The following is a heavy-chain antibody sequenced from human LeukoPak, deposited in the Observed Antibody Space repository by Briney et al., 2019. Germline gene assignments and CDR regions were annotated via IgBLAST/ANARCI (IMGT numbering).Heavy chain of an antibody. CDR2: ITGDGSIT. J-gene: IGHJ4*02. V-gene: IGHV3-74*01. Sequence: GGSLRLSCAASGFIFRSSWMHWVRLAPGKGLVWVSRITGDGSITTYADSVKGRFTISRDNAKNTLYLQMNSLRAEDTAVYYCARAPLHDEGYWGQGTLVTVSS. D-gene: IGHD1-1*01. CDR1: GFIFRSSW. CDR3: ARAPLHDEGY.